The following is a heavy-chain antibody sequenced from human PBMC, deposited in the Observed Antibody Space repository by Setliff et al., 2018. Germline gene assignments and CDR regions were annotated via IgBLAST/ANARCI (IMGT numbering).Heavy chain of an antibody. Sequence: PSETLSLTCTVSGGSISSGDYYWTWIRQPPGKGLEWIGFIYYSGNTFYNPSLKSRLTISVDTSKNLFSLKLSSVTAADTAAYYCARQLYYYGTPGYLDYWGQGTLVTVSS. D-gene: IGHD3-10*01. J-gene: IGHJ4*02. CDR2: IYYSGNT. V-gene: IGHV4-30-4*08. CDR3: ARQLYYYGTPGYLDY. CDR1: GGSISSGDYY.